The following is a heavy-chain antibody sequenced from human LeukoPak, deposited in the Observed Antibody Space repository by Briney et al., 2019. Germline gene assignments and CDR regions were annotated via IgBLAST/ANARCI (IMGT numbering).Heavy chain of an antibody. CDR2: TYTSGST. V-gene: IGHV4-4*07. J-gene: IGHJ6*02. CDR3: ARDPGLITMVRGVIRQPYYYYGMDV. CDR1: GGSISSYY. D-gene: IGHD3-10*01. Sequence: SETPSLTCTVSGGSISSYYWSWIRQPAGKGLEWIGRTYTSGSTNYNPSLKSRVTMSVDTSKNQFSLKLSSVTATDTAVYYCARDPGLITMVRGVIRQPYYYYGMDVWGQGTTVTVSS.